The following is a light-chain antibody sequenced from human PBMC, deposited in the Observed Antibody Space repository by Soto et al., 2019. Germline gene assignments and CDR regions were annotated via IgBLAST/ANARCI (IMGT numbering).Light chain of an antibody. J-gene: IGLJ3*02. V-gene: IGLV4-69*02. CDR1: SGHSSYA. CDR3: QTWATGIPWV. CDR2: LKSDGSH. Sequence: QSVLTQSPSASASLGASVKLTCTLSSGHSSYAIAWHQQQPKKGPRFLMKLKSDGSHSKGDGIPDRFSGSSSGAERYLTISSLQSEDEADYYCQTWATGIPWVFGGGTKLTVL.